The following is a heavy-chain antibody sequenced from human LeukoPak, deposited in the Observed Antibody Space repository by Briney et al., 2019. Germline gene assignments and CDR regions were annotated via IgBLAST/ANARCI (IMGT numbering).Heavy chain of an antibody. J-gene: IGHJ4*02. Sequence: GGSLRLSCAASGFTFSGYWMTWVRQAAGKGLEWVANIKQDGVAKHYLESVKGRFAISRDNAKNSLYLQMNSLRVEDTALYYCATIIGTDEGADYWGLGTLVTVSS. CDR3: ATIIGTDEGADY. D-gene: IGHD1-7*01. CDR2: IKQDGVAK. CDR1: GFTFSGYW. V-gene: IGHV3-7*01.